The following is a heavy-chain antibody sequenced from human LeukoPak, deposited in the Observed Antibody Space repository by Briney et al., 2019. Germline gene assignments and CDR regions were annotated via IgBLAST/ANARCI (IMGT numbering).Heavy chain of an antibody. Sequence: ASVKVSCKASGYTFTSYYMHWVRQAPGQGLEWMGIINPSGGSTSYAQKFQGRVTMTRDTSTSTVYMELSSLRSEDTAVYYYARVEMATMVHYWGQGTLVTVSS. V-gene: IGHV1-46*01. CDR3: ARVEMATMVHY. J-gene: IGHJ4*02. CDR2: INPSGGST. CDR1: GYTFTSYY. D-gene: IGHD5-24*01.